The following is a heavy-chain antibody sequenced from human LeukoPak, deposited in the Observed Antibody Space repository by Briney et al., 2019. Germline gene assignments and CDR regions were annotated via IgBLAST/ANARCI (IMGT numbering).Heavy chain of an antibody. CDR3: ATLSVVVVPAELN. CDR2: INGHGSEI. Sequence: GGSLRLPCAASGFTFSMSWMTWVRQAPGKGLEWVASINGHGSEIHYVDSVKGRFTISRDNAKNSLYLQMNSLRAEDTAVYYCATLSVVVVPAELNWGQGTLVTVSS. D-gene: IGHD2-15*01. CDR1: GFTFSMSW. V-gene: IGHV3-7*03. J-gene: IGHJ4*02.